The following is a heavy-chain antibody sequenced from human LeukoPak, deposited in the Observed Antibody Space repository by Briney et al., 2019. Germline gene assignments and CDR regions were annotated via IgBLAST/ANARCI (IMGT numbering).Heavy chain of an antibody. CDR3: AGTGIRHWFDP. Sequence: PSETLSITCSASGDSISTTGYFWVWIRQSPGRDREWIGSWNKSGNTFYNICMKSRVTISVETSKNEFSLNLTSVTASDTSVYYCAGTGIRHWFDPWGQGILVTDCS. CDR2: WNKSGNT. J-gene: IGHJ5*02. CDR1: GDSISTTGYF. D-gene: IGHD1-14*01. V-gene: IGHV4-39*01.